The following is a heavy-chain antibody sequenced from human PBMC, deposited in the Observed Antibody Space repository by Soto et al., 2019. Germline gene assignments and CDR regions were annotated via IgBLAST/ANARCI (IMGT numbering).Heavy chain of an antibody. V-gene: IGHV3-72*01. J-gene: IGHJ6*02. CDR3: VRANSPPATSYGMDV. CDR1: GFTFSDHY. CDR2: IRSKARSYTT. Sequence: VQLVESGGGWVQPGGSLRLSCAASGFTFSDHYMDWARQAPGKGLEWVGRIRSKARSYTTEYAASVKGRFTISRDDSKNSLFLQMNSLAAEDTALYYCVRANSPPATSYGMDVWGQGTTVAVSS. D-gene: IGHD4-17*01.